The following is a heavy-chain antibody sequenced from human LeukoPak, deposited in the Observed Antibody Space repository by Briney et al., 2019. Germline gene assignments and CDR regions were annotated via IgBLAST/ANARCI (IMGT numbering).Heavy chain of an antibody. D-gene: IGHD3-22*01. J-gene: IGHJ4*02. V-gene: IGHV3-21*01. CDR1: GFTFSTYS. Sequence: GGSLRLSCAASGFTFSTYSMNWVRQAPGKGLEWLSSISSGGMWIYYADSLKGRFTISRDNAKNSLYLQMNSLRAEDTAVYYCARGQLYYDSSGFDYWGQGTLVTVSS. CDR3: ARGQLYYDSSGFDY. CDR2: ISSGGMWI.